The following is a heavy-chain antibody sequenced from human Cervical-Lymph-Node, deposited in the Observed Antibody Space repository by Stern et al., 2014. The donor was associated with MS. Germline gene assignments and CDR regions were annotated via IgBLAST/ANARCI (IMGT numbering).Heavy chain of an antibody. CDR3: ARDTSSPERSDW. J-gene: IGHJ4*02. Sequence: KLVESGGGVIQSGGSLRLSCTASGFIVSRDYMMCGRQAPGKGLEWVSLITNVGSTFYTDSVKGRFAISRDDSKNTVYLHMTSLRAEDTAMYYCARDTSSPERSDWWGQGTLVTVSS. V-gene: IGHV3-53*01. CDR1: GFIVSRDY. CDR2: ITNVGST. D-gene: IGHD1-1*01.